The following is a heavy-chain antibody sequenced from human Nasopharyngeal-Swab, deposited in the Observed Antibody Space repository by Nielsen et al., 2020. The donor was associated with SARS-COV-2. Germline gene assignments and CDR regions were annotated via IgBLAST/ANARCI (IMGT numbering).Heavy chain of an antibody. CDR2: FQPGASSI. CDR1: GYSFTNYW. Sequence: GESLKISCQASGYSFTNYWIGWVRQMPGTGLEWMGLFQPGASSIRYIPSFQGQVTISVDKSLSTTYLQWSNLKASDAATYYCARRGDCNGHPCYSDYWGQGTLVTVSS. V-gene: IGHV5-51*01. CDR3: ARRGDCNGHPCYSDY. D-gene: IGHD2-21*02. J-gene: IGHJ4*02.